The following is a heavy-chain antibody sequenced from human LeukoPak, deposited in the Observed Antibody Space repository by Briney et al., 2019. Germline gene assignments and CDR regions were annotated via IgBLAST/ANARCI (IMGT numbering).Heavy chain of an antibody. CDR2: MWYDGSNK. CDR3: AREAAVAGKGGFDY. J-gene: IGHJ4*02. CDR1: GFTFSSYG. Sequence: PGRSLRLSCAASGFTFSSYGIHWVRQAPGKGLEWVAVMWYDGSNKYYADSVKGRVTISRDNSKNTLYLQMNSLRAEDTAVYYCAREAAVAGKGGFDYWGQGNLVIVSS. D-gene: IGHD6-19*01. V-gene: IGHV3-33*01.